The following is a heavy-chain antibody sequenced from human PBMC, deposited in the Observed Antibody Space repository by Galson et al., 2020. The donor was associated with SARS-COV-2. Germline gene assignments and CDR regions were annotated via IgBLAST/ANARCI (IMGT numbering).Heavy chain of an antibody. D-gene: IGHD3-16*01. CDR1: GGSISSSSYY. CDR2: IYYSGST. V-gene: IGHV4-39*01. CDR3: ARSYGHDAYYYGMDV. J-gene: IGHJ6*02. Sequence: ETSETLSLTCTVSGGSISSSSYYWGWIRQPPGQGLEWIGSIYYSGSTYYNPSLKSRVTISVDTSKNQFSLKLSSVTAADTAVYYCARSYGHDAYYYGMDVWGQGTTVTVSS.